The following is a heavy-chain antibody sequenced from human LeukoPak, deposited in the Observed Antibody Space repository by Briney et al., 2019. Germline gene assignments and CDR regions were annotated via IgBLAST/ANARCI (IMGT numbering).Heavy chain of an antibody. Sequence: GGSLRLSCAASGFTFSSYSMNWVRQAPGKGLEWVSYISSSSSTIYYADSVKGRFTISRDNAKNSLYLRMNSLRAEDTAVYYCAGEVPFDYWGQGTLGTVSS. J-gene: IGHJ4*02. CDR2: ISSSSSTI. V-gene: IGHV3-48*01. CDR3: AGEVPFDY. CDR1: GFTFSSYS.